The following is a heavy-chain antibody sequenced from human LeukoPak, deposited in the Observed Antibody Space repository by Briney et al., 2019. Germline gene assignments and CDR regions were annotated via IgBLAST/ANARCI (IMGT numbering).Heavy chain of an antibody. J-gene: IGHJ6*02. CDR2: INPSGGST. CDR1: GYTFTSYY. D-gene: IGHD3-3*01. Sequence: ASVKVSCKASGYTFTSYYMHWVRQAPGQGLEWMGIINPSGGSTSYAQKFQGRVTMTRDTSTSTVYMELSSLRSEDTAEYYCARDREWLSYYYYYGMDVWGQGTTVTVSS. CDR3: ARDREWLSYYYYYGMDV. V-gene: IGHV1-46*01.